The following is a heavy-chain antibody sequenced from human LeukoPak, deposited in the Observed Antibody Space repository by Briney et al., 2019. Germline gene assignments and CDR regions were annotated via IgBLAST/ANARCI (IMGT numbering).Heavy chain of an antibody. V-gene: IGHV4-39*01. CDR3: ARLRIVGATKDFDY. CDR2: IYYSGST. J-gene: IGHJ4*02. D-gene: IGHD1-26*01. Sequence: SETLSLTCTVSGGSISSSSYYWGWIRQPPGKGLEGIGRIYYSGSTYYNPALTSRVTISVDTSTNPVSLKLSSVTAADTAVYYCARLRIVGATKDFDYWGQGTLVTVSS. CDR1: GGSISSSSYY.